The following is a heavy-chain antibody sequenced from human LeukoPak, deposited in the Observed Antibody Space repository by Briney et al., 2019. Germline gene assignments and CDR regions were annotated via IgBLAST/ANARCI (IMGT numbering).Heavy chain of an antibody. V-gene: IGHV3-30-3*01. CDR3: ARDFGIVGATTDY. D-gene: IGHD1-26*01. J-gene: IGHJ4*02. CDR2: ISYDGSNQ. Sequence: GGSLRLSCAASGFTFSNYAMHWVRQAPGKGLEWVAVISYDGSNQYYADSVKGRFTISRDNSKNTLYLQMNSLRAEDTAVYYCARDFGIVGATTDYWGQGTLVTVSS. CDR1: GFTFSNYA.